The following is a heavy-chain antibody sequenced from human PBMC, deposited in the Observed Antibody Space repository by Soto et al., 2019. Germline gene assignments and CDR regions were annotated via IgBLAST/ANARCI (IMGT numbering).Heavy chain of an antibody. Sequence: QVQLVESGGGVVQPGGSLRLSCAASGFTFRNHAMHWVRQAPGKGLECLAVIAHDGSNAFYRDSVKGRFTVSRDNSKNTLYLYMNSLRSEDTGVYYCARGDREDILVVVGARPGEYGTDIWGHGTTVIVS. CDR3: ARGDREDILVVVGARPGEYGTDI. CDR1: GFTFRNHA. V-gene: IGHV3-30-3*01. J-gene: IGHJ6*02. D-gene: IGHD2-15*01. CDR2: IAHDGSNA.